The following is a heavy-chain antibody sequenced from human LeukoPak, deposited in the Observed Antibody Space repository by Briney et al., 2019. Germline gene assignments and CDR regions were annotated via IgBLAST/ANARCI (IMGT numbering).Heavy chain of an antibody. CDR1: GGTFSSYA. CDR3: ARDSQGYQRSRPYYFDY. CDR2: IIPILGIA. V-gene: IGHV1-69*04. D-gene: IGHD2-2*01. J-gene: IGHJ4*02. Sequence: GASVKVSCKASGGTFSSYAISWVRQAPGQGLEWMGRIIPILGIANYAQKFQGRVTITADKSTSTAYMELSSLRSEDTAVYYCARDSQGYQRSRPYYFDYWGQGTLVTVSS.